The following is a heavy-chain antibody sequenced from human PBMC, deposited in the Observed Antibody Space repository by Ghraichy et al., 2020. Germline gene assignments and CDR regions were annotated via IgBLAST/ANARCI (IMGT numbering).Heavy chain of an antibody. Sequence: GESLNISCAASGFTFSSYAMSWVRQAPGKGLEWVSAISGSGGSTYYADSVKGRFTISRDNSKNTLYLQMNSLRAEDTAVYYCAKDGGDYYDSRGIWGQGTMVTVSS. D-gene: IGHD3-22*01. CDR2: ISGSGGST. J-gene: IGHJ3*02. CDR1: GFTFSSYA. CDR3: AKDGGDYYDSRGI. V-gene: IGHV3-23*01.